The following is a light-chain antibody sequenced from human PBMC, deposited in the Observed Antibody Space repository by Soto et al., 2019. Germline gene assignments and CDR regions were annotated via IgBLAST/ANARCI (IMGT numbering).Light chain of an antibody. J-gene: IGKJ4*01. CDR2: WAS. Sequence: DILRSHSPYSLAVSLGERATINCKSSQSVLYSSNNKNYLAWYQQKPGQPPKLLIYWASTRESGVPDRFSGSGSGTDFTLTISSLQAEDVAVYYCQQYYSTPLTFGGGTKVDI. CDR3: QQYYSTPLT. CDR1: QSVLYSSNNKNY. V-gene: IGKV4-1*01.